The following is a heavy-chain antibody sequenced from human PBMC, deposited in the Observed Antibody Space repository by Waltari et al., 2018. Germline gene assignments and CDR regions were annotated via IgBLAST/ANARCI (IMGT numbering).Heavy chain of an antibody. CDR3: AALAATPSEKYYYYMDV. CDR1: GGTFSSYA. J-gene: IGHJ6*03. D-gene: IGHD2-15*01. Sequence: QVQLVQSGAEVKKPGSSVKVSCKASGGTFSSYAISWVRQAPGQGLEWMGWIIPIFGTASYAQKVQGRVTITTDESTSTAYMELSSLRSEDTAVYYGAALAATPSEKYYYYMDVWGKGTTVTVSS. CDR2: IIPIFGTA. V-gene: IGHV1-69*05.